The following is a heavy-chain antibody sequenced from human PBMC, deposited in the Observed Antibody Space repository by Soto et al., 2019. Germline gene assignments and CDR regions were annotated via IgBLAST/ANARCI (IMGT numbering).Heavy chain of an antibody. CDR3: ARDVTIFGVVTISHWFDP. CDR2: IYYSGST. V-gene: IGHV4-59*01. D-gene: IGHD3-3*01. J-gene: IGHJ5*02. CDR1: GGSISSYY. Sequence: PSETLSLTCTVSGGSISSYYWSWIRQPPGKGLEWIGYIYYSGSTNYNPSLKSRVTISVDTSKNQFSLKLSSVTAADTAVYYCARDVTIFGVVTISHWFDPWGQGTLVTVSS.